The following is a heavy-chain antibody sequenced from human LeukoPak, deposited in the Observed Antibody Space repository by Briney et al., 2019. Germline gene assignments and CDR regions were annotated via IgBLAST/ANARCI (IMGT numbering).Heavy chain of an antibody. Sequence: GGSLRLSCAASGFTFNNYWLSWVRQGPGEGLEWVAHIKEDTSQKYYVGSVEGRFTISRDNARNSLYLQMNSLRGEDTAVYFCARQVSREGHFDYWGQGALVTVSS. CDR1: GFTFNNYW. J-gene: IGHJ4*02. V-gene: IGHV3-7*01. D-gene: IGHD1-26*01. CDR2: IKEDTSQK. CDR3: ARQVSREGHFDY.